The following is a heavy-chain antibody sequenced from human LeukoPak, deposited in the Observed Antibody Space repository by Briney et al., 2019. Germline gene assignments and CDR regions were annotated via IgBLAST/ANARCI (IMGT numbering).Heavy chain of an antibody. J-gene: IGHJ4*02. CDR1: GFAFSSHW. D-gene: IGHD3-3*01. V-gene: IGHV3-74*01. CDR2: VKNDGSST. Sequence: GGSLRLSCAASGFAFSSHWMHWVRHAPGKGLVWVSHVKNDGSSTNYADSVRGRFTISRDNAKNTLYLQMSSLRAEDTAVYYCARGNDYWSGYIDYWGQGALVTVSS. CDR3: ARGNDYWSGYIDY.